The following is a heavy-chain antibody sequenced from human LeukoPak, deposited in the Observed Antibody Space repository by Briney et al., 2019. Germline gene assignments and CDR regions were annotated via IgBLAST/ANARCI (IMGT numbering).Heavy chain of an antibody. V-gene: IGHV3-23*01. J-gene: IGHJ4*02. Sequence: GGSLRLSCAASGFTFSSYAMSWVRQAPGKGLEWVSGISGSGGSTYYADSVKGRSTISRDNSKNTLHLQMNSLRAEDTAIYYCTTDTWYSAGHWGQGTLVTVSS. D-gene: IGHD2-15*01. CDR3: TTDTWYSAGH. CDR1: GFTFSSYA. CDR2: ISGSGGST.